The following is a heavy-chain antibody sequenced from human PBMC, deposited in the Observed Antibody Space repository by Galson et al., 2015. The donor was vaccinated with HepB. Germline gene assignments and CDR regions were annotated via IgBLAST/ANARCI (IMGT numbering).Heavy chain of an antibody. J-gene: IGHJ4*02. Sequence: SLRLSCAVSGFIFSNYAMYWVRQAPGKGLEYVSALSTNGGSTYYADSVKGRFTISRDNSKNTLYLQMSSLRPEDTAVYYCVKVCSSTSCLVDYWGQGTLVTVSS. CDR2: LSTNGGST. D-gene: IGHD2-2*01. CDR3: VKVCSSTSCLVDY. CDR1: GFIFSNYA. V-gene: IGHV3-64D*06.